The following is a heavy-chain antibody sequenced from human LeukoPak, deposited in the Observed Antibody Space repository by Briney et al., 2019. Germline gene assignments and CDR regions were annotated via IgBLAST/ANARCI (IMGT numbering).Heavy chain of an antibody. CDR3: ARVSRGNSVGGDY. CDR1: GGSSSGYY. CDR2: INHSRST. V-gene: IGHV4-34*01. Sequence: SETLSLTCVLYGGSSSGYYWSWIRQPPGKGLEWIGEINHSRSTNYNPSLKSRVTISVDTSKNQFSLKLSSVTAADTAMYYCARVSRGNSVGGDYWGQGTLVTVSS. D-gene: IGHD4-23*01. J-gene: IGHJ4*02.